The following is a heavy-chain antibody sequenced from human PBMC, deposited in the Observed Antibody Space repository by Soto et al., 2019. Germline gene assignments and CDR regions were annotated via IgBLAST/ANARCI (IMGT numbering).Heavy chain of an antibody. V-gene: IGHV1-8*01. CDR1: GYTFTSYD. D-gene: IGHD3-16*02. CDR3: ASPGEFDYVWGSYPSSY. Sequence: ASVKVSCKASGYTFTSYDINWVRQATGQGLEWMGWMNPNSGNTGYAQKFQGRVTMTRNTSISTAYMELSSLRSEDTAVYYCASPGEFDYVWGSYPSSYWGQGTLATVSS. J-gene: IGHJ4*02. CDR2: MNPNSGNT.